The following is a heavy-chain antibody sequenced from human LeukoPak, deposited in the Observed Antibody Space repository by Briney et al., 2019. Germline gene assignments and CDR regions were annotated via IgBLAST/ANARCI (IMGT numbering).Heavy chain of an antibody. CDR2: INPNSGGT. J-gene: IGHJ5*02. CDR3: ARVFIQLGYCSSTSCPNNWFDP. Sequence: APVKVSCKASGYTFTGYYMHWVRQAPGQGLEWMGWINPNSGGTNYAQKFQGRVTMTRDTSISTAYMELSRLRSDDTAVYYCARVFIQLGYCSSTSCPNNWFDPWGQGTLVTVSS. V-gene: IGHV1-2*02. D-gene: IGHD2-2*01. CDR1: GYTFTGYY.